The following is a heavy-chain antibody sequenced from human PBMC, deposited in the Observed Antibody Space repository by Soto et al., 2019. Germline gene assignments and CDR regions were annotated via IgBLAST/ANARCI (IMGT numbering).Heavy chain of an antibody. Sequence: QVQLVQSGAEVKKPGSSVKVSCKASGGTFSSYTISWVRHAPGQGLEWMGRIIPICGIANYAQKFQGRVTITAAKSTGPAYMELSSLRSEGTAVYYCARDSRDCSSTSCYPFVYFDYWGQGTLVTVSS. CDR2: IIPICGIA. J-gene: IGHJ4*02. V-gene: IGHV1-69*08. CDR1: GGTFSSYT. D-gene: IGHD2-2*01. CDR3: ARDSRDCSSTSCYPFVYFDY.